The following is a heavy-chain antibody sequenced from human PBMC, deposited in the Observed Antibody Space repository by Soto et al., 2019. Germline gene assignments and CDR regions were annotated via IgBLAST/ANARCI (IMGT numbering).Heavy chain of an antibody. V-gene: IGHV1-46*01. CDR1: GYTFTGYY. Sequence: HVQLVQSGTEVKKPGASVKISCKASGYTFTGYYIYWVRQAPGQGLEFMGAINSGGGNTDYAQKFQGRVTLTRDTSTSTVYMELTSLRFDDTAVYYCAGGNCAGDCYFDYWGQGTLVTVSS. J-gene: IGHJ4*02. CDR2: INSGGGNT. CDR3: AGGNCAGDCYFDY. D-gene: IGHD2-21*02.